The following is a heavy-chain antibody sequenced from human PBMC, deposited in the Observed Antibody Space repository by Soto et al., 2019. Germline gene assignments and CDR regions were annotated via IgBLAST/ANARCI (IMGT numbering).Heavy chain of an antibody. CDR2: IDPSDSYT. V-gene: IGHV5-10-1*01. D-gene: IGHD3-10*01. CDR3: VRHFGISDEGDC. J-gene: IGHJ4*02. CDR1: GYTFTTYW. Sequence: PGESLKISCSVYGYTFTTYWIAWVRQMPGRGLEWMGRIDPSDSYTNYSPSFQGHVTVSVDKSINTAYLQWTSLKASDTAVYYCVRHFGISDEGDCWGQGTLVTVS.